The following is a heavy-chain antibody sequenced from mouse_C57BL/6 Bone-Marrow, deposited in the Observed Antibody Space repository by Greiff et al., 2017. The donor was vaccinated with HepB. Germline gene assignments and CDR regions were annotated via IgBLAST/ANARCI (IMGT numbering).Heavy chain of an antibody. CDR1: GFTFSDYY. CDR2: INYDGSST. CDR3: AREEITTVVAKPSYWYFDV. J-gene: IGHJ1*03. V-gene: IGHV5-16*01. Sequence: EVKLVESEGGLVQPGRSMKLSCTASGFTFSDYYMAWVRQVPEKGLEWVANINYDGSSTYYLDSLKSRFIISRDNAKNILYLQMSSLKSEDTATYYCAREEITTVVAKPSYWYFDVWGTGTTVTVSS. D-gene: IGHD1-1*01.